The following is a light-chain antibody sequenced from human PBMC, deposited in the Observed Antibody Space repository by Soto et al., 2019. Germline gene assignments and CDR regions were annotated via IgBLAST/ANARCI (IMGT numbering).Light chain of an antibody. V-gene: IGKV1-39*01. CDR2: VAF. J-gene: IGKJ5*01. CDR1: QSIALY. Sequence: VHMTQSPASMSASVGDTVTMSCRASQSIALYVNWYQQKPGKAPKLLIYVAFTLESGVPARFSGSGSGTEFTLTIRSLQPEDFAIYYCQQSCSIPTTFGQGTRLEIK. CDR3: QQSCSIPTT.